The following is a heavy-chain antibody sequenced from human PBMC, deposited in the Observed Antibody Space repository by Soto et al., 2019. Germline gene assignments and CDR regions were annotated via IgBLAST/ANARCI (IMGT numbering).Heavy chain of an antibody. D-gene: IGHD2-2*01. J-gene: IGHJ4*02. Sequence: PSETLSLTCAVYGGSFSGYYWSWIRQPPGKGLEWIGEINHSGSTNYNPSLKSRVTISVDTSKNQFSLKLSSVTAANTAVYYCARDANAEPFDYWGLGTRVTVSS. V-gene: IGHV4-34*01. CDR1: GGSFSGYY. CDR2: INHSGST. CDR3: ARDANAEPFDY.